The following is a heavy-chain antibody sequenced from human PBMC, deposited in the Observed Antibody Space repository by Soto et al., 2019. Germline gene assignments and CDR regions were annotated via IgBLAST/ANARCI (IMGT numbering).Heavy chain of an antibody. J-gene: IGHJ6*02. CDR2: ISGSGCST. CDR1: GFTFSSYA. CDR3: AKTETVGVVIIQPYYYYGMDV. D-gene: IGHD3-3*01. Sequence: EVQLLESGGGLVQPGGSLRLSCAASGFTFSSYAMSWVRQAPGKGLEWVSAISGSGCSTYYADSVKVRFTISRDNSKTGLYLKMSGRRAEDTSIYYSAKTETVGVVIIQPYYYYGMDVWGRGSTVTVS. V-gene: IGHV3-23*01.